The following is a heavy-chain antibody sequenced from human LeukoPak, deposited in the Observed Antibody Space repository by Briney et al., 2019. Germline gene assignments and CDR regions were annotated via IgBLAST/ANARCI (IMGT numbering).Heavy chain of an antibody. D-gene: IGHD3-3*01. CDR1: GYSFTTYP. CDR3: ARSWSAYSIDY. V-gene: IGHV7-4-1*02. Sequence: ASVKVSCKASGYSFTTYPMNWLRQAPGQGLEWMGWINTNTGNPTYAQGYTGRFVFSSDTSVSTTYLQISSLKAEDTAIYYCARSWSAYSIDYWGQGTLLTVTS. CDR2: INTNTGNP. J-gene: IGHJ4*02.